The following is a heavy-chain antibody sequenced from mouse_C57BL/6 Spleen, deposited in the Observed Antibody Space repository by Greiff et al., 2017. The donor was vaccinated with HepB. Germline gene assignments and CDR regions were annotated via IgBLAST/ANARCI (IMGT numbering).Heavy chain of an antibody. J-gene: IGHJ4*01. CDR3: TRGSSGLYYAMDY. CDR1: GYTFTDYE. D-gene: IGHD3-2*02. V-gene: IGHV1-15*01. Sequence: VQLQESGAELVRPGASVTLSCKASGYTFTDYEMHWVKQTPVHGLEWIGAIDPETGGTAYNQKFKGKAILTADKSSSTAYMELRSLTSEDSAVYYCTRGSSGLYYAMDYWGQGTSVTVSS. CDR2: IDPETGGT.